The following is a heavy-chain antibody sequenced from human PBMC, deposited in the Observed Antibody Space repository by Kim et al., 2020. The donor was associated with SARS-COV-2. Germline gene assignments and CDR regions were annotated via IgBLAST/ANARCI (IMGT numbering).Heavy chain of an antibody. J-gene: IGHJ4*02. CDR1: GFTFSNAW. D-gene: IGHD3-22*01. Sequence: GGSLRLSCAASGFTFSNAWMSWVRQAPGKGLEWVGRIKSKTDGGTTDYAAPVKGRFTISRDDSKNTLYLQMNSLKTEDTAVYYCTTGPYYDSSGYYSQAFFDYWGQGTLVTVSS. CDR2: IKSKTDGGTT. V-gene: IGHV3-15*01. CDR3: TTGPYYDSSGYYSQAFFDY.